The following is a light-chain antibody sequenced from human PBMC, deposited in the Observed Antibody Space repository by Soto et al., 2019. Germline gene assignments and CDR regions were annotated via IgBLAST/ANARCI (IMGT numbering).Light chain of an antibody. CDR1: QSVSSY. CDR2: DAS. CDR3: HQRSNWPT. J-gene: IGKJ1*01. Sequence: EIVLTQSPATLSLSPGERATLSCRASQSVSSYLAWYQQKPGQAPRLLIYDASNRATGIPARFSGSGCVTDFTLTISSLEPEAFAVYYWHQRSNWPTLGQEPKAEIK. V-gene: IGKV3-11*01.